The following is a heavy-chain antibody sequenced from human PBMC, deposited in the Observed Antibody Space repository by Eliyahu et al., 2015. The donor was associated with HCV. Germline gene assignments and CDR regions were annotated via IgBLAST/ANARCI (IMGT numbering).Heavy chain of an antibody. CDR1: GYTFTNYA. CDR2: INPDDXDT. V-gene: IGHV1-18*01. D-gene: IGHD1-1*01. J-gene: IGHJ4*02. Sequence: QVQLVQSGPEAXXPGASVKVSCXASGYTFTNYAXSWVRQAPGQGLEWMAWINPDDXDTHYAHKFQGRLTMTTDTSTTTAYMELRSLTSDDTAVYYCARDNWNEDYWGQGTLVTVSS. CDR3: ARDNWNEDY.